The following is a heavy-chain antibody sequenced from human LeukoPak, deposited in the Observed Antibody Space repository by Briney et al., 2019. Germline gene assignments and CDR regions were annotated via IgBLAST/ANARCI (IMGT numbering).Heavy chain of an antibody. CDR2: INPNSGGT. CDR3: ARVVVRGVIGLGY. D-gene: IGHD3-10*01. CDR1: GYTFTGYY. J-gene: IGHJ4*02. Sequence: ASVKVSCKASGYTFTGYYMHWVRQAPGQGLEWMGWINPNSGGTNYAQKFQGRVTMTRDTSISTAHMELSRLRSDDTAVYYCARVVVRGVIGLGYWGQGTLATVSS. V-gene: IGHV1-2*02.